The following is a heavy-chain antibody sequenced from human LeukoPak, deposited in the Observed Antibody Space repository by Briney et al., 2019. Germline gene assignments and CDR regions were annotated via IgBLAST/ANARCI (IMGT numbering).Heavy chain of an antibody. CDR2: IIPIFGTA. D-gene: IGHD1-26*01. V-gene: IGHV1-69*13. CDR1: GGTFSSYA. Sequence: ASVKVSCKASGGTFSSYAISWVRQAPGQGLEWMGGIIPIFGTANYAQKFQGRVTITADESTSTAYMELSSLRSEDTAVYYCARAIVGATNSARYFDYWGQGTLVTVSS. J-gene: IGHJ4*02. CDR3: ARAIVGATNSARYFDY.